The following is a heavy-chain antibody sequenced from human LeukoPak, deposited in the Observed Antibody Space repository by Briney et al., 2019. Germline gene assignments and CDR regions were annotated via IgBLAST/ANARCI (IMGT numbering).Heavy chain of an antibody. J-gene: IGHJ4*02. CDR1: GFIFSSFV. Sequence: PGGSLRLSCVVSGFIFSSFVMNWVRQAPGKGLEWASYISTRGGTIYYADSVKGRFTISRDNAKNSLYLQMNSLRAEDTAVYYCAGTDYDILTGYGIDYWGQGTLVTVSS. V-gene: IGHV3-48*03. CDR2: ISTRGGTI. D-gene: IGHD3-9*01. CDR3: AGTDYDILTGYGIDY.